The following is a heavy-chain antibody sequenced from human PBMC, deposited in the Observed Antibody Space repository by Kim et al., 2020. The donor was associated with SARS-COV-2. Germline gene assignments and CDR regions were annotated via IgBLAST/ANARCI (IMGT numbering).Heavy chain of an antibody. CDR3: ARGVVVVAACYGCLDY. V-gene: IGHV1-8*01. Sequence: ASVKVSCKASGYTFTSYDINWVRQATGQGLEWMGWMNPNSGNTGYAQKFQGRVTMTRNTSISTAYMELSSLRSEDTAVYYCARGVVVVAACYGCLDYWGQGTLVTVSS. CDR1: GYTFTSYD. CDR2: MNPNSGNT. D-gene: IGHD2-15*01. J-gene: IGHJ4*02.